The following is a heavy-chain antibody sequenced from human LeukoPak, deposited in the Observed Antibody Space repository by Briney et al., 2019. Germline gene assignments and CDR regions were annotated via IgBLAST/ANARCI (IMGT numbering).Heavy chain of an antibody. V-gene: IGHV3-66*01. CDR3: ASGLYGMDV. J-gene: IGHJ6*02. CDR2: IYAGGST. CDR1: GFTFSSYG. Sequence: PGRSLRLSCAASGFTFSSYGMHWVRQAPGKGLEWVSMIYAGGSTYYADSVKGRFTISRDNSKNTLYLQMSSLRAEDTAVYYCASGLYGMDVWGQGTTVTVSS. D-gene: IGHD2-21*01.